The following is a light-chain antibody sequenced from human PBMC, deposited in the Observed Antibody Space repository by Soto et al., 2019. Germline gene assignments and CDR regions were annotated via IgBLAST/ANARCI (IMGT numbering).Light chain of an antibody. V-gene: IGKV3-20*01. CDR2: GAS. J-gene: IGKJ1*01. CDR3: QQYGTSPRT. CDR1: QRVSSGY. Sequence: EILMTQSPATLSVSPGARATLSCRASQRVSSGYLAWYQQKPGQAPRLLIYGASNRATDIPDRFSGRGSGTDFTLTISRLEPEDFAVYYCQQYGTSPRTFGQGTKVDI.